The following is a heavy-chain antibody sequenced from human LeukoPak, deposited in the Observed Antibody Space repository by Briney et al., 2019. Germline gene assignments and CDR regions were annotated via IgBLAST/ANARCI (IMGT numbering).Heavy chain of an antibody. CDR1: GGSFSGYY. CDR2: INHSGST. V-gene: IGHV4-34*01. D-gene: IGHD2-15*01. J-gene: IGHJ3*02. CDR3: ARENGEGYCSGGSCSYDAFDI. Sequence: SETPSLTCAVHGGSFSGYYWSWIRQPPGKGLEWIGEINHSGSTNYNPSLKSRVTISVDTSKNQFSLKLSSVTAADTAVYYCARENGEGYCSGGSCSYDAFDIWGQGTMVTVSS.